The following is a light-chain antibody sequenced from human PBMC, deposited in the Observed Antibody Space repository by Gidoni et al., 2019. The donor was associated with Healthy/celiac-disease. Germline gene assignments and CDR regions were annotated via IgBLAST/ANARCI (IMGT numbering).Light chain of an antibody. J-gene: IGLJ2*01. V-gene: IGLV3-9*01. Sequence: SYELTQPLSVSVALGQTARINCGGNNIESKDVHWYQQKPGQAPVLVIYRDYNRPAGIPERFSGSNSGTKATLTISRAQAGDEADYYWQVLDSSTAVFGGGTKLTVL. CDR1: NIESKD. CDR3: QVLDSSTAV. CDR2: RDY.